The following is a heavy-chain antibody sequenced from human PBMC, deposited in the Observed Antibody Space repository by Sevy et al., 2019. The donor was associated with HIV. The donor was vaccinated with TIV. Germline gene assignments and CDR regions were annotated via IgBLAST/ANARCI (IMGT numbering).Heavy chain of an antibody. J-gene: IGHJ6*02. D-gene: IGHD3-3*01. CDR2: TYYRSKWYN. Sequence: SQTLSLTCAISGDSVSSNSAAWNWIRQSPSRGLEWLGRTYYRSKWYNDYAVSVKSRITINPDTSKNQFSLQLNSVTPEETAGYYCARDGPGSYYDFWSGYYRYYYYYGMDVWGQGTTVTVSS. CDR1: GDSVSSNSAA. V-gene: IGHV6-1*01. CDR3: ARDGPGSYYDFWSGYYRYYYYYGMDV.